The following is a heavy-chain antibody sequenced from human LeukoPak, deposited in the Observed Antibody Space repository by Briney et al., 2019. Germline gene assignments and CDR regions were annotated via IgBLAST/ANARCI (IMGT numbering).Heavy chain of an antibody. Sequence: SETLSLTCTVSGGSISNYYWSWIRQPPGKGLEWTGYIHDSGSADYNPSLRSRVSMSVDTSKNQFSLKLSSVTAADTAVYYCARDLLAGLDYWGQGILVTVSS. CDR1: GGSISNYY. CDR2: IHDSGSA. D-gene: IGHD2-15*01. V-gene: IGHV4-59*01. J-gene: IGHJ4*02. CDR3: ARDLLAGLDY.